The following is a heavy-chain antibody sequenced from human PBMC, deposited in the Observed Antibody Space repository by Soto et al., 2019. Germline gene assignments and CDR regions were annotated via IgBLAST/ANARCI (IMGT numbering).Heavy chain of an antibody. J-gene: IGHJ4*02. V-gene: IGHV4-34*01. CDR1: GWSFSGYY. Sequence: SETLSLTSAVYGWSFSGYYWRWIRQPPGKGLEWIGEINHSGSTNYNPSLKSRVTISVDTSKNQFSLKLTSVTAADTAVHYCARGPFCSGTSCYRDFDYWGQGTLVTVS. CDR3: ARGPFCSGTSCYRDFDY. CDR2: INHSGST. D-gene: IGHD2-2*01.